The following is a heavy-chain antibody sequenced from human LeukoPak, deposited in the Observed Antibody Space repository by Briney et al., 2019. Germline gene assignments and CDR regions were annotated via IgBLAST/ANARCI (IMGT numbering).Heavy chain of an antibody. CDR3: AKDWGYYYGSGSYDY. V-gene: IGHV3-30*02. CDR2: IRYDGSNK. D-gene: IGHD3-10*01. J-gene: IGHJ4*02. CDR1: GFTFSSYG. Sequence: GGSLRLSCAASGFTFSSYGMHWVRQAPGKGLEWVAFIRYDGSNKYYADSVKGRFTISRDNSKNTLYLQMNSLRAEDTAVCYCAKDWGYYYGSGSYDYWGQGTLVTVSS.